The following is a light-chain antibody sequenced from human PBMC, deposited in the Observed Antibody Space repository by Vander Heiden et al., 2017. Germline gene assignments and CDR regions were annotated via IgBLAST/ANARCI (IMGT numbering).Light chain of an antibody. V-gene: IGLV1-40*01. Sequence: QSVLTQPPSVSGAPGQRVTISRTGSSSNIGAGYDVPWYQHLPGTAPKLLLYGNTNRPAGAPDRFSGSKSGASAAMAITGLQAEDEADYYCQSHDSSLSGSRVFGGGTKLTVL. J-gene: IGLJ2*01. CDR2: GNT. CDR1: SSNIGAGYD. CDR3: QSHDSSLSGSRV.